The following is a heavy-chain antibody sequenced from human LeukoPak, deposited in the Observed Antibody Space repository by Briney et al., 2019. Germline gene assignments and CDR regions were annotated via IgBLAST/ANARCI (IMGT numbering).Heavy chain of an antibody. CDR1: GGSISSSSYY. CDR2: IYYSGST. CDR3: ASIPYGSGKGLWFDP. D-gene: IGHD3-10*01. Sequence: SETLSLTCTVSGGSISSSSYYWGWIRQPPGKGLEWIGSIYYSGSTYYNPSLKGRVTISVDRSKNQFSLKLSSVTAADTAVYYCASIPYGSGKGLWFDPWGQGTLVTVSS. V-gene: IGHV4-39*07. J-gene: IGHJ5*02.